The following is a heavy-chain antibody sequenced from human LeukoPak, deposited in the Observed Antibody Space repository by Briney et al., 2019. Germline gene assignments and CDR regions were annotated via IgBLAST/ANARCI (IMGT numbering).Heavy chain of an antibody. CDR3: ARPKYYDFWSGYYFHAFDI. CDR1: GGSISSGGYY. CDR2: IYYSGST. D-gene: IGHD3-3*01. Sequence: PSQTLSLTCSVSGGSISSGGYYWSWIRQPAGKGLEWIGSIYYSGSTYYNPSLKSRVTISVDTSKNQFSLKLSSVTAADTAVYYCARPKYYDFWSGYYFHAFDIWGQGTMVTVSS. J-gene: IGHJ3*02. V-gene: IGHV4-30-2*03.